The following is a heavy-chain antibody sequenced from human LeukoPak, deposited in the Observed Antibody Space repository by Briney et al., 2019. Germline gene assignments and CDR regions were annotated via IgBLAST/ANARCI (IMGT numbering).Heavy chain of an antibody. CDR1: GYTFTSYG. CDR3: AREHVDTSFDI. J-gene: IGHJ3*02. D-gene: IGHD5-18*01. V-gene: IGHV1-18*01. Sequence: ASVKVSCKASGYTFTSYGINWVRQAPGQGLEWMGWISAYNGDTNYAQKLQGRVTMTTDTSTSTAYMELRSLRSDDTAVYYCAREHVDTSFDIWGQGTMVTVSS. CDR2: ISAYNGDT.